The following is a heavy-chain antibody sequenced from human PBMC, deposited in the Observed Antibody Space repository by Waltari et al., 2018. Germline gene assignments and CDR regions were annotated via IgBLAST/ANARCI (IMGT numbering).Heavy chain of an antibody. V-gene: IGHV4-34*01. J-gene: IGHJ4*02. Sequence: QVQLQQWGAGLLKPSETLSLTFAVYGGSFSGYYWSWIRQPQGKGLEWIGESNHSGSTNYNPSLKSRVTISVDTSKNQFSLKLSSVTAADTAVYYCARGQGIRYSSSWSYWGQGTLVTVSS. CDR2: SNHSGST. CDR3: ARGQGIRYSSSWSY. D-gene: IGHD6-13*01. CDR1: GGSFSGYY.